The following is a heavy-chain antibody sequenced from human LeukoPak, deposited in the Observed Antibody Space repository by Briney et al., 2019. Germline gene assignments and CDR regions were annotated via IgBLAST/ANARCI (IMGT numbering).Heavy chain of an antibody. V-gene: IGHV3-23*01. CDR3: ARGSIAAAGICVY. D-gene: IGHD6-13*01. J-gene: IGHJ4*02. CDR2: ISGSGGST. CDR1: GFTFSSYA. Sequence: GGSLRLSCAASGFTFSSYAMSWVRQAPGKGLEWVSAISGSGGSTYYADSVKGRFTISGDNSKNTLYLQMNSLRAEDTAVYYCARGSIAAAGICVYWGQGTLVTVSS.